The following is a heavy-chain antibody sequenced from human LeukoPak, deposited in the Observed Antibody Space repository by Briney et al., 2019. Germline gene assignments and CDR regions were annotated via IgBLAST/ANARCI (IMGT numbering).Heavy chain of an antibody. Sequence: GGSLRLSCAASGFTVSSNYMSWVRQAPGKGLEWVSAISGSGGSTYYADSVKGRFTISRDNSKNTLYLQMNSLRAEDTAVYYCAKDEDIVVVPASFDYWGQGTLVTVSS. D-gene: IGHD2-2*01. V-gene: IGHV3-23*01. J-gene: IGHJ4*02. CDR2: ISGSGGST. CDR1: GFTVSSNY. CDR3: AKDEDIVVVPASFDY.